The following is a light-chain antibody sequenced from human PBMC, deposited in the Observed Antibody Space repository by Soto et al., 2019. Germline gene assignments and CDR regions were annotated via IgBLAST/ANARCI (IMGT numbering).Light chain of an antibody. CDR2: KAS. CDR3: QHYNSYPFT. CDR1: QSISSW. Sequence: DIHMTQSPSTLSASVGDRVTITCRASQSISSWLAWYQQKPGKAPKLLIYKASSLESGVPSKFSGSGSGTEFTLTISSLQPDDFATYYCQHYNSYPFTFGPGTKVDIK. V-gene: IGKV1-5*03. J-gene: IGKJ3*01.